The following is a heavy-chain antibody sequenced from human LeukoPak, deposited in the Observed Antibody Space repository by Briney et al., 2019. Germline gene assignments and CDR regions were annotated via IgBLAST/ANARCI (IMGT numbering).Heavy chain of an antibody. CDR2: ISETGDSK. J-gene: IGHJ4*02. V-gene: IGHV3-23*01. CDR3: AKVWRGNYYDY. Sequence: GGSLRLSCAASRFTFNNYGMSWVRQAPGKGLEWVSSISETGDSKYYADSVQGRFTISRDNSKNTLYLQMNSLRSEDTALYYCAKVWRGNYYDYWGQGTLVTVSS. CDR1: RFTFNNYG. D-gene: IGHD1-7*01.